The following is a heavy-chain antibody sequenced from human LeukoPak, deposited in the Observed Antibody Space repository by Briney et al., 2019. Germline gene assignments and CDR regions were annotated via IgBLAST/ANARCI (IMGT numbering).Heavy chain of an antibody. J-gene: IGHJ5*02. CDR1: GGTFSSYA. D-gene: IGHD3-3*01. CDR3: AREDDFWSGYPTSGWFDP. CDR2: IIPIFGTA. V-gene: IGHV1-69*05. Sequence: ASVKVSCKASGGTFSSYAISWVRQAPGQGLEWMGGIIPIFGTANYAQKFQGRVTITTDESTSTAYMELSSLRSEDTAVYYCAREDDFWSGYPTSGWFDPWGQGTLVTVSS.